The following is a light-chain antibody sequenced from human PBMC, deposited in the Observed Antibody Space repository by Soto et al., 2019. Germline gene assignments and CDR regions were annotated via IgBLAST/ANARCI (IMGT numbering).Light chain of an antibody. CDR1: SGSVSTSYY. Sequence: QTVVTQEPSFSVSPGGTVTLTCGLSSGSVSTSYYPSWYQQTPGQAPRTLISNTNTRSSGVPGRFSASILGNKAALTIAGAQADDESDYYCVLYMGSGISVFGGGTQLTVL. J-gene: IGLJ3*02. CDR2: NTN. CDR3: VLYMGSGISV. V-gene: IGLV8-61*01.